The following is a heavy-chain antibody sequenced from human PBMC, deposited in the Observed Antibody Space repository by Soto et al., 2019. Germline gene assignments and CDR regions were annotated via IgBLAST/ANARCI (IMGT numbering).Heavy chain of an antibody. CDR3: SRDYGDILTGYRGGIDV. CDR2: IYHSGST. Sequence: SETLSLTCAVSGGSISSGGYSWSWIRQPPGKGLEWIGYIYHSGSTYYNPSLKSRVTISVDRSKNQFSLKLSSVTAADTAVYYCSRDYGDILTGYRGGIDVWGQGTTVTVSS. J-gene: IGHJ6*02. D-gene: IGHD3-9*01. V-gene: IGHV4-30-2*01. CDR1: GGSISSGGYS.